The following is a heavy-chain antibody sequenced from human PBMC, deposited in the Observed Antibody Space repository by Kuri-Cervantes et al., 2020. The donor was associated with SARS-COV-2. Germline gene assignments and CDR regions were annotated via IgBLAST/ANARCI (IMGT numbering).Heavy chain of an antibody. V-gene: IGHV3-30*03. CDR1: GFTFSSYG. Sequence: GGSLRLSCAASGFTFSSYGMHWVRQAPGKGLEWVAVISYDGSNKYYADSVKGRFTISRDNSKNTLYLQMNSLRDEDTAVYYCARDRSAFVVPAAINAFDIWGQGTMVTVSS. D-gene: IGHD2-2*01. CDR3: ARDRSAFVVPAAINAFDI. J-gene: IGHJ3*02. CDR2: ISYDGSNK.